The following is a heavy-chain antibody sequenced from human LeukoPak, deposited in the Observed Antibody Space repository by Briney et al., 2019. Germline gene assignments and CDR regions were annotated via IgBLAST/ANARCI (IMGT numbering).Heavy chain of an antibody. CDR3: ARDGGGDD. Sequence: GGSLRLSCAASGFTFSLYSMNWVRQAPGKGLEWVSYITSGSSTIYYADSVRGRFTISRDNAKNSLFLQMNSLRAEDTAVYYCARDGGGDDWGQGTLVTVSS. J-gene: IGHJ4*02. D-gene: IGHD3-16*01. CDR1: GFTFSLYS. CDR2: ITSGSSTI. V-gene: IGHV3-48*01.